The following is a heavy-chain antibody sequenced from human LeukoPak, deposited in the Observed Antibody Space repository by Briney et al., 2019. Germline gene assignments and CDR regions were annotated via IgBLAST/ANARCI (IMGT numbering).Heavy chain of an antibody. CDR1: GFTFSSYS. Sequence: GGSLRLSCAASGFTFSSYSMNWVRQAPGKGLEWVSAISGSGGGTYYADSVKGRFTISRDNSKNTLYLQMNSLRAEDTAVYYCARGGTSPFDYWGQGTLVTVSS. V-gene: IGHV3-23*01. CDR3: ARGGTSPFDY. J-gene: IGHJ4*02. CDR2: ISGSGGGT. D-gene: IGHD2-2*01.